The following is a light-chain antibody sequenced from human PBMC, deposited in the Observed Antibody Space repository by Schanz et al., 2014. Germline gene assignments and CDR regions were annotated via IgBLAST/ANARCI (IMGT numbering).Light chain of an antibody. V-gene: IGKV3-20*01. CDR1: QNVSATS. CDR2: GAS. CDR3: QQYGTSPWT. Sequence: EIALTQSPGTVSLSPGEGATLSCRASQNVSATSFAWYQQRPGQPPRLLIYGASKRAIGVPDRFTGSGSGTDFALTITRLEPADFAVYHCQQYGTSPWTFGQGTKVEIK. J-gene: IGKJ1*01.